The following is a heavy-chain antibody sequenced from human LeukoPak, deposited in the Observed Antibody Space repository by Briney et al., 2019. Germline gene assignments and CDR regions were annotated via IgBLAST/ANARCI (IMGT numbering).Heavy chain of an antibody. V-gene: IGHV4-4*02. CDR2: IYHGGST. Sequence: GSLRLSCAVSGLTFSNFAMTWVRQPPGKGLEWIGEIYHGGSTNYNPSLESRVTISVDKSKNQFSLKLTSVTAADTAIYYCAGHGSSGYCLSNWGQGTLVTVSS. J-gene: IGHJ4*02. CDR1: GLTFSNFAM. D-gene: IGHD3-22*01. CDR3: AGHGSSGYCLSN.